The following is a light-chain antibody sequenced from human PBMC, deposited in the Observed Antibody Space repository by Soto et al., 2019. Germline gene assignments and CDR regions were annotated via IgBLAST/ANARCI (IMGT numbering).Light chain of an antibody. CDR2: DVN. V-gene: IGLV2-14*03. CDR3: TSYSSGSTRVV. Sequence: QSVLTQPASVSGSPGQSITLSCTGTSSDIGDYDYVSWYQRHPGKAPKLIIYDVNNRPSGVSDRFSGSKSGNTASLTISGLQAEDEADYYCTSYSSGSTRVVFGGGTKLTVL. J-gene: IGLJ2*01. CDR1: SSDIGDYDY.